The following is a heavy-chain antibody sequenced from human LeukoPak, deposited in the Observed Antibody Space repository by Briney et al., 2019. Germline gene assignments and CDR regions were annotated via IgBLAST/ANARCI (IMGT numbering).Heavy chain of an antibody. CDR2: INPNSGGT. CDR1: GYTFTGYY. V-gene: IGHV1-2*02. D-gene: IGHD5-12*01. Sequence: ASVKVSCKASGYTFTGYYMHWVRHAPGQGLEWMGWINPNSGGTNYAQKFQGRVTMTRDTSISTAYMELSRLRSDDTAVYYCARDWTSGYDERYGMDVWGQGTTVTVSS. CDR3: ARDWTSGYDERYGMDV. J-gene: IGHJ6*02.